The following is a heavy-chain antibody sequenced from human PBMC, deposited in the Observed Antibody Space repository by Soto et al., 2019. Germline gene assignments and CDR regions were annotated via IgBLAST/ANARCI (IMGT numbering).Heavy chain of an antibody. Sequence: EVQLLESGGDLVQPGGSLRLACAASGFTFRGDAMSWVRQAPGKGLEWVSSFSGSGEMTHYAESVKGRFTISRDNSKNTLYLQMESLRAEDTALYYCARSDMTYNWNDWGQGTLVTVSS. V-gene: IGHV3-23*01. J-gene: IGHJ4*02. D-gene: IGHD1-1*01. CDR1: GFTFRGDA. CDR3: ARSDMTYNWND. CDR2: FSGSGEMT.